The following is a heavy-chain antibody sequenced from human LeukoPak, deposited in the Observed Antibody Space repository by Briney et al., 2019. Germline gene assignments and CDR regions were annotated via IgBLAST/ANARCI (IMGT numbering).Heavy chain of an antibody. D-gene: IGHD2-15*01. Sequence: GRSLRLSCAASGFTFSSYGMHWVRQAPGKGLEWVAVISYDGSNKYYADSVKGRFTISRDNSKNTLYLQMNSLRAEDTAVYYCARDPGYCSGGSCYNFDYWGQGTLVTVSS. J-gene: IGHJ4*02. CDR2: ISYDGSNK. CDR3: ARDPGYCSGGSCYNFDY. CDR1: GFTFSSYG. V-gene: IGHV3-30*03.